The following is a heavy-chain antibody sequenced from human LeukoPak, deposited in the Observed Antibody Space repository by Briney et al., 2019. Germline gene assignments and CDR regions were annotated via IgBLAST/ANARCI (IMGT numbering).Heavy chain of an antibody. CDR2: MCGTAGCT. D-gene: IGHD1-14*01. CDR1: GFTFQIYA. Sequence: GGSLRLSCAASGFTFQIYAMSWVRLAPGKGLQWVASMCGTAGCTFYTDSVKGRFTISRDNSKDTLYLQMNDLRADDTAIYYCARDRPNYHEPNGHYYNRDGDHWGQGALVTVSS. V-gene: IGHV3-23*01. CDR3: ARDRPNYHEPNGHYYNRDGDH. J-gene: IGHJ5*02.